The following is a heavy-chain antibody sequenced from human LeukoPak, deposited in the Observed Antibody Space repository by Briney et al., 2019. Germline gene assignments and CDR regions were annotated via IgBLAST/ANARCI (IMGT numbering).Heavy chain of an antibody. CDR1: GYTFTSYG. V-gene: IGHV1-18*01. J-gene: IGHJ4*02. D-gene: IGHD3-10*01. CDR3: ARALISTLNYYGSGSSSPVGY. Sequence: ASVKVSCKASGYTFTSYGISWVRQAPGQGLEWMGWISAYNGNTNYAQKLQGRVTMTTDTSTSTAYMELRSLRSDDTAVYYCARALISTLNYYGSGSSSPVGYWGQGTLVTVSS. CDR2: ISAYNGNT.